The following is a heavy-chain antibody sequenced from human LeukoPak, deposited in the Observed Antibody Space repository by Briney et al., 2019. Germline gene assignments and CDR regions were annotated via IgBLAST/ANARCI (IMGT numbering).Heavy chain of an antibody. CDR3: ARIAQYSSSWSHPAPNFDY. V-gene: IGHV3-33*01. CDR2: IWYDGSNK. Sequence: PGRSLRLSCAASGFTFSSYGMHRVRQAPGKGLEWVAVIWYDGSNKYYADSVKGRFTISRDNSKNTLYLQMNSLRAEDTAVYYCARIAQYSSSWSHPAPNFDYWGQGTLVTVSS. CDR1: GFTFSSYG. J-gene: IGHJ4*02. D-gene: IGHD6-13*01.